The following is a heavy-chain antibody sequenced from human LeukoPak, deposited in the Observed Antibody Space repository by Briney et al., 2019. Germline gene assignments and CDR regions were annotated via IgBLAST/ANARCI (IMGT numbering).Heavy chain of an antibody. J-gene: IGHJ4*02. CDR3: ARDGLFGYDSSGYYSL. CDR1: GGSISSYY. Sequence: SETLSLTCTVSGGSISSYYWSWIRQPPGKGLEWIGYIYYSGSTNSSPSLKNRVTISLDTSKNQFSLKLSSVTAADTAVYYCARDGLFGYDSSGYYSLWGQGTLVTVSS. CDR2: IYYSGST. V-gene: IGHV4-59*12. D-gene: IGHD3-22*01.